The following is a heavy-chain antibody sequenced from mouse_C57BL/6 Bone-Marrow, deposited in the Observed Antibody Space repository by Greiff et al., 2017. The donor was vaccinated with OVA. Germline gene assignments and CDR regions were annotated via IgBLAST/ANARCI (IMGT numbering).Heavy chain of an antibody. J-gene: IGHJ1*03. CDR3: TRRYYGSSYERYFDV. Sequence: QVQLQQSGAELVRPGASVTLSCKASGYTFTDYEMHWVKQTPVHGLEWIGAIDPETGGTAYNQKFKGKAILTADKSSSPAYRELRSLTSEDSAVYYCTRRYYGSSYERYFDVWGTGTTVTVSS. CDR2: IDPETGGT. CDR1: GYTFTDYE. V-gene: IGHV1-15*01. D-gene: IGHD1-1*01.